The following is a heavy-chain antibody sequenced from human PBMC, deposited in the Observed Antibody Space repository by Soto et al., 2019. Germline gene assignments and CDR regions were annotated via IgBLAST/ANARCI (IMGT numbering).Heavy chain of an antibody. CDR2: VNPILSMS. Sequence: SVKVSCKASGDTFSFYSINWVRQAPGLGLEWMGRVNPILSMSNYAQRFQGRVTMTADKSTSTAYMELSGLRSEDTAMYYCASEYCSGGSCPLYYGMDVWGQGTTVTVSS. J-gene: IGHJ6*02. D-gene: IGHD2-15*01. CDR3: ASEYCSGGSCPLYYGMDV. V-gene: IGHV1-69*04. CDR1: GDTFSFYS.